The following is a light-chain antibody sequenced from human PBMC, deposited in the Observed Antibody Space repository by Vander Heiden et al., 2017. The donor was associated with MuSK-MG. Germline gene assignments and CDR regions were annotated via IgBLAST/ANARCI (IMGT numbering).Light chain of an antibody. CDR1: QDIRNY. V-gene: IGKV1-33*01. Sequence: IQMTQSPSSLSASVGARVTLTCQASQDIRNYLNWYQQKPGRAPKVLIYDASNWTTGIPARFSGSGSGTEFTLTISSLQPEDVAAYYCQQYDNRLMHTFGQGTKVEIK. J-gene: IGKJ2*01. CDR2: DAS. CDR3: QQYDNRLMHT.